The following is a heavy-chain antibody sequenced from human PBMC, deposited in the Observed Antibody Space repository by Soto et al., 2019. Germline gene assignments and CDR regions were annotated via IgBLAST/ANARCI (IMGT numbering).Heavy chain of an antibody. CDR3: WIADYNKYGDPGC. CDR1: GYSIESGYF. V-gene: IGHV4-38-2*02. J-gene: IGHJ4*02. CDR2: ILHTGST. D-gene: IGHD4-4*01. Sequence: SETLSLTCTVSGYSIESGYFWAWIRQPPGKGLEWIGNILHTGSTHYNPSLQSRVTISVDTSKNQFSLNLASVTAADTAVYYCWIADYNKYGDPGCWGQGTLATVSS.